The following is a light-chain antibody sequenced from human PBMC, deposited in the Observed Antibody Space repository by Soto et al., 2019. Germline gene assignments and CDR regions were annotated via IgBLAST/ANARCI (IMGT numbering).Light chain of an antibody. J-gene: IGLJ2*01. V-gene: IGLV4-69*01. CDR3: QTWGTGIQV. CDR2: LNXXXXX. Sequence: QSVLTQSPSASASLGASVKLTCTLSSGHSSYAIAWHQQQPEKGPRYLMKLNXXXXXXXXXXXPXXXSGSSSGSERYLTIXSLXSEDEADYYCQTWGTGIQVFGGGTKLTVL. CDR1: SGHSSYA.